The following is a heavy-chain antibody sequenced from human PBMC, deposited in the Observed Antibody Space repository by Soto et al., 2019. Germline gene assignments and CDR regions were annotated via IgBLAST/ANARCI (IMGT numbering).Heavy chain of an antibody. CDR1: GFTFSSYA. D-gene: IGHD3-10*01. Sequence: PGGSLRLSCAASGFTFSSYAMSWVRQAPGKGLEWVSAISGSGGSTYYADSVKGRFTISRDNSKNTLYLQMNSLRAEDTAVYYCAKDAHYYGSGPLDYPHFDYWGQGTLVTVSS. CDR2: ISGSGGST. V-gene: IGHV3-23*01. J-gene: IGHJ4*02. CDR3: AKDAHYYGSGPLDYPHFDY.